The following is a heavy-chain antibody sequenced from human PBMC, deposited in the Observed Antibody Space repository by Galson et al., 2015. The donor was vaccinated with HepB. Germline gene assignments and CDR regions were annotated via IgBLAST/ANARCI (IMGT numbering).Heavy chain of an antibody. CDR1: GFAFSYYA. CDR3: AKGERSCSSTTCSYYFDY. CDR2: ISGGGVTT. J-gene: IGHJ4*02. D-gene: IGHD2-2*01. Sequence: SLRLSCAASGFAFSYYAMTWVRQAPGKGLEWVSGISGGGVTTHYADSVKGRFTISRDNPKNTLNLQMNSLRAEDTALYYCAKGERSCSSTTCSYYFDYWGQGTLVTVSS. V-gene: IGHV3-23*01.